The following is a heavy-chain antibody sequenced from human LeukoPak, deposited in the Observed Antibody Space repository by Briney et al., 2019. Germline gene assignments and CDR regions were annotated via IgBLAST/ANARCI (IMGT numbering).Heavy chain of an antibody. CDR2: MNPNSGNT. Sequence: ASVKVSSKASGYTFISYDINWVRQATGQGLEWMGWMNPNSGNTGYAQKFQGRVTMTRNTSISTAYMELSSLRAEDTAVYYCAPQLWDHPGPWGQGTLVIVSS. CDR1: GYTFISYD. V-gene: IGHV1-8*01. J-gene: IGHJ5*02. D-gene: IGHD3-16*01. CDR3: APQLWDHPGP.